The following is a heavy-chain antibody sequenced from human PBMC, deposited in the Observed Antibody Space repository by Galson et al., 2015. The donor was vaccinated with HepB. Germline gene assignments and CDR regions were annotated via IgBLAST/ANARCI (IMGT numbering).Heavy chain of an antibody. V-gene: IGHV1-18*01. D-gene: IGHD6-19*01. CDR2: ISVYNGDT. J-gene: IGHJ1*01. CDR3: VRDGGAWLVSVYFQH. CDR1: DDTSSSYG. Sequence: SVQVSSKASDDTSSSYGISWVRQPAGQGIEWVGWISVYNGDTKYSPQFKGRVTTTTDRHTTTAYLELRSLTAEDTAEYYCVRDGGAWLVSVYFQHWGQGTLVTVSS.